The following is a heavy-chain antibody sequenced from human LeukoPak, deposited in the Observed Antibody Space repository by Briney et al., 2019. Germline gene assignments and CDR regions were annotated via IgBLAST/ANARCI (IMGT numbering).Heavy chain of an antibody. CDR2: IYPGDSDT. D-gene: IGHD4-17*01. J-gene: IGHJ3*02. CDR3: ARPKEYGDFLDAFDI. V-gene: IGHV5-51*01. Sequence: GESLKISRKGSGYSFTNYCIGWVRQISGKGLEWMGIIYPGDSDTRYSPSFQGQVTISADKSISTAYLQWSSLKASDTAMYYCARPKEYGDFLDAFDIWGQGTMVTVSS. CDR1: GYSFTNYC.